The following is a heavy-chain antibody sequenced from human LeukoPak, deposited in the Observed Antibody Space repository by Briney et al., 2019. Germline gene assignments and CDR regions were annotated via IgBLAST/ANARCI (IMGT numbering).Heavy chain of an antibody. J-gene: IGHJ4*03. D-gene: IGHD2-2*01. CDR2: ISYSGST. CDR1: GGSISYYY. V-gene: IGHV4-59*01. Sequence: AETQSLTCTVSGGSISYYYWSWIRQPPGKGLEWIGYISYSGSTNYNPSLRSRATISVDTSKNLFSLKLSSVTAADTAVYYCARGGGSSTCQQPHGYWGPTALVTVSS. CDR3: ARGGGSSTCQQPHGY.